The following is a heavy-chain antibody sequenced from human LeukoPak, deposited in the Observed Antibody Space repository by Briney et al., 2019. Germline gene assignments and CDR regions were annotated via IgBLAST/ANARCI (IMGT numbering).Heavy chain of an antibody. CDR3: ATLNCSTSCYTTNYYYYYMDV. CDR1: GYSFTSYW. Sequence: GESLKISCKGSGYSFTSYWIGWVRQMPGKGLEWMGITYPGDSDTRYSPSFQGQVTISADKSISTAYLQWSSLKASDTAMYYCATLNCSTSCYTTNYYYYYMDVWGKGTTVTVSS. D-gene: IGHD2-2*02. CDR2: TYPGDSDT. V-gene: IGHV5-51*01. J-gene: IGHJ6*03.